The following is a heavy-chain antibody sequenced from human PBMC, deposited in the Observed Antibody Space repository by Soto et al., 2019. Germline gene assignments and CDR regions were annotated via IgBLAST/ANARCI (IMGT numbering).Heavy chain of an antibody. CDR3: ARDPTHRYCGGDCSPCDY. J-gene: IGHJ4*02. D-gene: IGHD2-21*02. V-gene: IGHV3-30-3*01. CDR1: GFTFSSYA. CDR2: ISYDGSNK. Sequence: QVQLVESGGGVVQPGRSLRLSCAASGFTFSSYAMHWVRQAPGKGLEWVAVISYDGSNKYYADSVKGRFTISRDNSKNTPYLQMNSLRAEDTAVYYCARDPTHRYCGGDCSPCDYWGQGTLVTVSS.